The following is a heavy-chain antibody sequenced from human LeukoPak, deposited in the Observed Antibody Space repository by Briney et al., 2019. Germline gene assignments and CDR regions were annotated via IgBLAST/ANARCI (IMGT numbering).Heavy chain of an antibody. CDR1: GGTFSSYA. J-gene: IGHJ5*02. CDR2: IIPIFGTA. D-gene: IGHD2-15*01. CDR3: ARQCSGGSCYSPAWFDP. Sequence: ASVKVSCKASGGTFSSYAISWVRQAPGQGLEWMGRIIPIFGTANYAQKFQGRVTITTDESTSTAYMELSSLRSEDTAVYYCARQCSGGSCYSPAWFDPWGQGTLVTVSS. V-gene: IGHV1-69*05.